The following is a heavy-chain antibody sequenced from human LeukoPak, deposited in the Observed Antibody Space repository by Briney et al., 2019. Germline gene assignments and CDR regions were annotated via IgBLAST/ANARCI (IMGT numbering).Heavy chain of an antibody. CDR3: ARARNTMVRGVIKHYYYYYYMDV. Sequence: SETLSLTCTVSGGSISSYYWSWIRQPPGKGLEWIGYIYTSGSTNYNPSLKSRVTISVDTSKNQFSLKLSSVTAADTAVYYRARARNTMVRGVIKHYYYYYYMDVWGKGTTVTVSS. J-gene: IGHJ6*03. CDR2: IYTSGST. V-gene: IGHV4-4*09. CDR1: GGSISSYY. D-gene: IGHD3-10*01.